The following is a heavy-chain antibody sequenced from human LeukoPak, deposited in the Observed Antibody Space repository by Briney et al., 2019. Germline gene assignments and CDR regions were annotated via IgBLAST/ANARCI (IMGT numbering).Heavy chain of an antibody. Sequence: SETLSLTCAVYGGSFSGYYRSWIRQPPGEGLEWIGEINHSGSTNYNPSLKSRVTISVDTSKNQFSLKLSSVTAADTAVYHCARKWLPLLWGQGTLVTVSS. J-gene: IGHJ4*02. CDR3: ARKWLPLL. V-gene: IGHV4-34*01. CDR2: INHSGST. D-gene: IGHD2-8*01. CDR1: GGSFSGYY.